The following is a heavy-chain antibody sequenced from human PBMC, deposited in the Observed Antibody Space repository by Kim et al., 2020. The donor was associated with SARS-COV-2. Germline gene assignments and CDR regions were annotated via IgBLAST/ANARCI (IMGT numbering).Heavy chain of an antibody. D-gene: IGHD2-21*02. CDR2: ISGSGGST. J-gene: IGHJ6*02. CDR1: GFTFSSYA. CDR3: AKEGFHCGGDCYSGYYYGMDV. V-gene: IGHV3-23*01. Sequence: GGSLRLSCAASGFTFSSYAMSWVRQAPGKGLEWVSAISGSGGSTYYADSVKGRFTISRDNSKNTLYLQMNSLRAEDTAVYYCAKEGFHCGGDCYSGYYYGMDVWGQGTTVTVSS.